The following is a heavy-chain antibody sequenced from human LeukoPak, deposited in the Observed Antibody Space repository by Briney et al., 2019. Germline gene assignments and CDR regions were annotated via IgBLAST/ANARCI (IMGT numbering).Heavy chain of an antibody. V-gene: IGHV3-30-3*01. CDR1: GFTFSSYA. CDR2: ISYDGSNK. CDR3: AREGAGYCSGGSCYVDAKFDY. J-gene: IGHJ4*02. D-gene: IGHD2-15*01. Sequence: GRSLRLSCAASGFTFSSYAMHWVRQAPVEGLDWVAVISYDGSNKYYADSVKGRFTISRDNSKNTLYLQMNSLRAEDTAVYYCAREGAGYCSGGSCYVDAKFDYWGQGTLVTVSS.